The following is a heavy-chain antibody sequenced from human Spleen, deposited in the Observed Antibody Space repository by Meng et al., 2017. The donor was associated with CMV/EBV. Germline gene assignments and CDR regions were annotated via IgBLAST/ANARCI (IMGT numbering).Heavy chain of an antibody. CDR1: GYTFSNYD. CDR2: MNPNSGNA. D-gene: IGHD2-15*01. J-gene: IGHJ5*02. Sequence: QVQLVQSGAEVKKPGASVKVSCKASGYTFSNYDINWVRQATGQGLEWMGWMNPNSGNAGYAQKFQGRVTMTRNTSISTAYMELSSLRSEDTAVYYCARGLKSHTKRWYTPWGQGTLVTVSS. CDR3: ARGLKSHTKRWYTP. V-gene: IGHV1-8*01.